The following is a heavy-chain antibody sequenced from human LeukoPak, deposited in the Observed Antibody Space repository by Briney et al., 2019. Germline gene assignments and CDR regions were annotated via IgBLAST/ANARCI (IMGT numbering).Heavy chain of an antibody. V-gene: IGHV1-18*04. CDR1: GYTFSTYG. CDR3: ARVDVVLARGDAFDI. CDR2: SSAYNGNT. D-gene: IGHD3-3*02. J-gene: IGHJ3*02. Sequence: ASVKVSCKASGYTFSTYGITWVRQAPGQGLEWMGWSSAYNGNTNYAQKFQGRVTMTTDTSTSTAYMELRSLRPDDTAVYYCARVDVVLARGDAFDIWGQGTMVTVSA.